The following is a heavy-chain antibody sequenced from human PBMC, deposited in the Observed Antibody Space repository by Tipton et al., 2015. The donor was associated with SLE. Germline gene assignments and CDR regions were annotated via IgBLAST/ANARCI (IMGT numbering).Heavy chain of an antibody. V-gene: IGHV4-38-2*01. CDR1: GYSISSGYY. CDR3: ARVEYSSSFNWFDP. J-gene: IGHJ5*02. D-gene: IGHD6-6*01. CDR2: IYHSGST. Sequence: TLSLTCAVSGYSISSGYYWGWIRPPPGKGLEWIGSIYHSGSTNCNPSLKSRVTISVDTSKNQFSLKLSSVTAADTAVYYCARVEYSSSFNWFDPWGQGTLVTVSS.